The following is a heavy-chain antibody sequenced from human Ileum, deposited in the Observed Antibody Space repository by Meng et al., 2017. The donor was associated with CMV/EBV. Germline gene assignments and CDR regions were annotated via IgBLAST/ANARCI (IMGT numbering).Heavy chain of an antibody. D-gene: IGHD3-10*01. J-gene: IGHJ4*02. CDR1: RGYISSSDYY. V-gene: IGHV4-39*06. CDR3: ARDYGSGSYRHYFDY. Sequence: RLQRRGAGPGLVNPSESRLLTCTFSRGYISSSDYYWGWVRQPPGKGLEWIASIHSGGGTYYNPSLKSRVTISVDTSENQFSLRLTAVTAADTAVYYCARDYGSGSYRHYFDYWGQGTLVTVSS. CDR2: IHSGGGT.